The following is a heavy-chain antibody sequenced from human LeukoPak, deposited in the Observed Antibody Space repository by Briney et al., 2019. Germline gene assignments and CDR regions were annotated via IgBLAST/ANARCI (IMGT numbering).Heavy chain of an antibody. CDR3: AREEIAARPEYYFDY. D-gene: IGHD6-6*01. CDR1: GGSISSGSYY. Sequence: PSETLSLTCTVSGGSISSGSYYWSWIRQPAGKGLEWIGRIYTSGSTNYNPSLKSRVTISVDTSKNQFSLKLSSVTAADTAVYYCAREEIAARPEYYFDYWGQGTLVTVSS. CDR2: IYTSGST. J-gene: IGHJ4*02. V-gene: IGHV4-61*02.